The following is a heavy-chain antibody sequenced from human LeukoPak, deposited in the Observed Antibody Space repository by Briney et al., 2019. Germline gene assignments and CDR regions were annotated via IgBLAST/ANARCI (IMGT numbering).Heavy chain of an antibody. CDR2: MNPNSGNT. V-gene: IGHV1-8*02. CDR1: GYTFTSYY. J-gene: IGHJ4*02. Sequence: ASVKVSCKASGYTFTSYYMHWVRQAPGQGLEWMGWMNPNSGNTGYAQKFQDRVTMTRNTSINTAYMELSSLRSEDMAVYYCARGFRDSSGRKPDYWGQGTLVTVSS. CDR3: ARGFRDSSGRKPDY. D-gene: IGHD3-22*01.